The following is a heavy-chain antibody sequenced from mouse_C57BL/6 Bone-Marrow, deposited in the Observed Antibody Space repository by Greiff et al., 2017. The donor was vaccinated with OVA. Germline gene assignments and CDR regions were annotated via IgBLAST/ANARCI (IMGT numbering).Heavy chain of an antibody. D-gene: IGHD1-1*01. J-gene: IGHJ2*01. Sequence: QVQLKQPGAELVKPGASVKLSCKASGYTFTSYWMHWVKQRPGQGLEWIGMIHPNSGSTNYNEKFKSKATLTVDKSSSTAYMQLSSLTSEDSAVYYCARGGITTVRGYWGRGTTLTVSS. V-gene: IGHV1-64*01. CDR3: ARGGITTVRGY. CDR2: IHPNSGST. CDR1: GYTFTSYW.